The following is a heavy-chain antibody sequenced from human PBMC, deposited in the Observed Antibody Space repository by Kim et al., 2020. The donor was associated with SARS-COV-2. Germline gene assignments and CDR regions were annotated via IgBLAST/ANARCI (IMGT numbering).Heavy chain of an antibody. J-gene: IGHJ4*02. Sequence: SSSTIYYADCGKGRFTISRDNAKNSLYLQMSSLRAEDTAVCYCAVGGGDYWGQGTLVTVSS. V-gene: IGHV3-48*01. D-gene: IGHD3-16*01. CDR2: SSSTI. CDR3: AVGGGDY.